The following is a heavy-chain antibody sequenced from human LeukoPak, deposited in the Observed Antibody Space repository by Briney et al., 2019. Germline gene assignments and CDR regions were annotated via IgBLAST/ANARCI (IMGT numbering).Heavy chain of an antibody. CDR1: GGSISSGGYY. Sequence: SQTLSLTCTVSGGSISSGGYYWSWIRQPPGKGLEWIGYIYHSGSTYYNPSLKSRVTISVDRSKNQFSLKLSSVTAADTAVYYCARGINSDLYCGGDCSHEFDYWGQGTLVTVSS. D-gene: IGHD2-21*02. CDR2: IYHSGST. CDR3: ARGINSDLYCGGDCSHEFDY. V-gene: IGHV4-30-2*01. J-gene: IGHJ4*02.